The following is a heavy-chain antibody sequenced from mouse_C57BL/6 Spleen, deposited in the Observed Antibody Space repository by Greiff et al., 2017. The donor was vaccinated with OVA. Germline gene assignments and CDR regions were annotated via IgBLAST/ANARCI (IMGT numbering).Heavy chain of an antibody. D-gene: IGHD1-1*01. CDR3: ARSPRYGSSTAWFAY. V-gene: IGHV1-80*01. J-gene: IGHJ3*01. CDR2: IYPGDGDT. CDR1: GYAFSSYW. Sequence: QVQLQQSGAELVKPGASVKISCKASGYAFSSYWMNWVKQRPGKGLEWIGQIYPGDGDTNYNGTFKGKATLTADKSSSTAYMQLSSLTSEDSAVYFCARSPRYGSSTAWFAYWGQGTLVTVSA.